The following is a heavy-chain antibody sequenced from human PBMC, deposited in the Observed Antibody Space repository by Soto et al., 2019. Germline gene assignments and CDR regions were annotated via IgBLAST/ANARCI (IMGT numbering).Heavy chain of an antibody. CDR3: AREFCSGGTCYSDFDY. D-gene: IGHD2-15*01. V-gene: IGHV3-48*02. CDR1: GFTFSIYS. CDR2: ISSGSTSV. J-gene: IGHJ4*02. Sequence: PGGSLRLSXTASGFTFSIYSMNWVRQAPGKGLEWLSYISSGSTSVSYADSVKGRFTISRDNAQNSMYLQMSSLRDDDTAIYYCAREFCSGGTCYSDFDYWGQGTLVTVSS.